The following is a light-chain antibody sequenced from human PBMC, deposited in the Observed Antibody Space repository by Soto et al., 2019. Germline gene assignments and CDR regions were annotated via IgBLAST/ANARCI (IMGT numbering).Light chain of an antibody. CDR1: SSDVGGYNY. CDR3: SSYTTSSFYV. V-gene: IGLV2-14*01. Sequence: QSVLTQPASVSGSPGQSITISCTGTSSDVGGYNYVSWYQQHPGKAPKLMIYDVSNRPSGVSNRFSGSKSGNTASLTISGLQAEDEADYYCSSYTTSSFYVFGTRTKLTVL. CDR2: DVS. J-gene: IGLJ1*01.